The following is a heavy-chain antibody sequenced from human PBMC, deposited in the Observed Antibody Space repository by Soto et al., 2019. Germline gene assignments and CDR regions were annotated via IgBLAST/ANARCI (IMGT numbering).Heavy chain of an antibody. CDR1: GFTFSSYS. Sequence: EVQLVESGGGLVKPEGSLRLSCAASGFTFSSYSMNWVRQAPGKGLEWVSSISSSSSYIYYADSVKGRFTISRDNAKNSLYLQMNSLRAEDTAVYYCARGVPGWNYVGEAFDIWGQGTMVTVSS. V-gene: IGHV3-21*01. J-gene: IGHJ3*02. CDR3: ARGVPGWNYVGEAFDI. D-gene: IGHD1-7*01. CDR2: ISSSSSYI.